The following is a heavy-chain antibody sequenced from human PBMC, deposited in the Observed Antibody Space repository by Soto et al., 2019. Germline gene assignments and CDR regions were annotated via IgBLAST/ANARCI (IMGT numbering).Heavy chain of an antibody. D-gene: IGHD3-9*01. J-gene: IGHJ6*02. CDR2: IYPGDSDT. V-gene: IGHV5-51*01. Sequence: GESLKISCKGSGYSFTGYWIGWVRQMPGKGLEWMGIIYPGDSDTRHSPSFQGQVTISRDNSKNTLYLQMNSLRAEDTAVYYCAKGVVLTGLFGMDVWGQGTTVTVSS. CDR3: AKGVVLTGLFGMDV. CDR1: GYSFTGYW.